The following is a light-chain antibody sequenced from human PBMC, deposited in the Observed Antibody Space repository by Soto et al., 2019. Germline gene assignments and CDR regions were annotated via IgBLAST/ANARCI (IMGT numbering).Light chain of an antibody. CDR2: EVS. Sequence: QSALTQPASVSGSPGQSITISCTGTSSDVGAYNYVSWYQQHPGRAPKLMIYEVSYRPSGVSNRFSGSKSGNTASLTISGLQAEDEDDYYCSSFTTITTWVFGGGTKLTVL. CDR3: SSFTTITTWV. J-gene: IGLJ3*02. V-gene: IGLV2-14*01. CDR1: SSDVGAYNY.